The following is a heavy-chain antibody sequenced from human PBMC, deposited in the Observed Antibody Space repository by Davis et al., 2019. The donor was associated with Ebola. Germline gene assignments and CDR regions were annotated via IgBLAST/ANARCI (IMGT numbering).Heavy chain of an antibody. CDR2: INPHSGGT. CDR3: ARDFGYLSGWPDY. D-gene: IGHD6-19*01. CDR1: GYTFPDYY. V-gene: IGHV1-2*02. Sequence: ASVKVSCKASGYTFPDYYIHWVRHAPGQGLEWMGWINPHSGGTLYAQKFQARVIMTRDTSISTAFLEVSSLRSDDTAVFYCARDFGYLSGWPDYWGQGTPVTVSS. J-gene: IGHJ4*02.